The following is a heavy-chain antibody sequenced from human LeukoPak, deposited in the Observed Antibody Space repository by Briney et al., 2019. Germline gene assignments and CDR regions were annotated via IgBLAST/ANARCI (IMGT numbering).Heavy chain of an antibody. D-gene: IGHD4-17*01. Sequence: SVKVSCKASGGTFSSYAISWVRQAPGQGLEWMGGIIPIFGTANYAQKFQGRVTITADKSTSTAYMELSSLRSEDTAVYYCARDDYGDYVAPEYWGQGTLVTVSS. J-gene: IGHJ4*02. V-gene: IGHV1-69*06. CDR2: IIPIFGTA. CDR3: ARDDYGDYVAPEY. CDR1: GGTFSSYA.